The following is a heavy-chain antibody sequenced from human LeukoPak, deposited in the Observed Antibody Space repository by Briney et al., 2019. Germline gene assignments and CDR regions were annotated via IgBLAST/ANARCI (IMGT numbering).Heavy chain of an antibody. V-gene: IGHV4-39*01. CDR3: ARHLSGTAMAHYFDF. J-gene: IGHJ4*02. D-gene: IGHD5-18*01. CDR2: VYSSGST. Sequence: PSETLSLTCSVSGDSISSARNYWGWIRQSPGKGLEWLASVYSSGSTHSNPSLTSRVSISIDMSKNQFSLKLYSVTASDAAIYYCARHLSGTAMAHYFDFWGRGTLVTVSS. CDR1: GDSISSARNY.